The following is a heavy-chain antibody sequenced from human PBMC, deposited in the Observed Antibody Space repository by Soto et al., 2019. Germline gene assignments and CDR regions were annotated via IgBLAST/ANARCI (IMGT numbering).Heavy chain of an antibody. Sequence: QVQLVQSGAEVKKPGSSVKVSCKASGGTFSSYTISWVRQAPGQGLEWMGRIIPILGIANYAQKFQGRVRSIADKCTNTANMELSSLISEDTAVDYWGASYSGSYPINCCCGMDVWGQGTTVTVSS. CDR2: IIPILGIA. CDR3: GASYSGSYPINCCCGMDV. J-gene: IGHJ6*02. V-gene: IGHV1-69*02. D-gene: IGHD1-26*01. CDR1: GGTFSSYT.